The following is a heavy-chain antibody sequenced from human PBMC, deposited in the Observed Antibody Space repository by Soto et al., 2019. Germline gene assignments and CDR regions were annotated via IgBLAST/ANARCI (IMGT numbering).Heavy chain of an antibody. Sequence: GESLKISCAASGFTVSSNYMSWVRQAPGKGLEWVSIIYSGGSTYYADSVKGRFTISRDNSKNTLYLQMNSLRAEDTAVYYCARDSIAAAGNPAEYFQHWGQGTLVTVSS. CDR3: ARDSIAAAGNPAEYFQH. CDR1: GFTVSSNY. D-gene: IGHD6-13*01. J-gene: IGHJ1*01. V-gene: IGHV3-66*01. CDR2: IYSGGST.